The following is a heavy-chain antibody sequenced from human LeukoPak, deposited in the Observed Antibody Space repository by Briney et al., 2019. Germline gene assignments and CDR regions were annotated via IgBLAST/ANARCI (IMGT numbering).Heavy chain of an antibody. D-gene: IGHD3-16*01. CDR3: ARDNQGGYFAY. V-gene: IGHV3-7*01. CDR1: GFTFSSYW. CDR2: IKEDGSEI. Sequence: PGGSLRLSCTASGFTFSSYWMSWVRQAPGKGPEWVANIKEDGSEIQHADSVKGRFSISRDNAKNSVSLQVSNLRAEDTAIYYCARDNQGGYFAYWGQGILVAVSS. J-gene: IGHJ4*02.